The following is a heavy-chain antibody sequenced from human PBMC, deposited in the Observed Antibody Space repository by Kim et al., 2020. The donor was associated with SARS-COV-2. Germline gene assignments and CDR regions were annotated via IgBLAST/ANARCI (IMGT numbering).Heavy chain of an antibody. CDR3: ARGTHSSFRGVFQKYYYYGMDV. D-gene: IGHD3-10*01. Sequence: SETLSLTCAVYGGSSSGYYWSWIRQPPGKGLEWIGEINHSGSTNYNPSLKSRVTISVDTSKNQFSLKLSSVTAADTAVYYCARGTHSSFRGVFQKYYYYGMDVWGQGTTVTVSS. CDR2: INHSGST. CDR1: GGSSSGYY. V-gene: IGHV4-34*01. J-gene: IGHJ6*02.